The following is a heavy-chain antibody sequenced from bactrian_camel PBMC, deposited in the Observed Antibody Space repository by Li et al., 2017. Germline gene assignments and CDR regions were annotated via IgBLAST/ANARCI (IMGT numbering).Heavy chain of an antibody. D-gene: IGHD2*01. CDR3: AASRHTGCASWLLGAIQYDY. J-gene: IGHJ4*01. CDR1: TLTFSVYC. V-gene: IGHV3S26*01. CDR2: THADGQV. Sequence: QLVESGGGSVQAGGSLMLSCTSSTLTFSVYCMAWFRQAPGKEREGVAGTHADGQVRYADDVKGRFTISKEESPTANTLHLQMNSLTTEDTGTYTCAASRHTGCASWLLGAIQYDYWGRGTQVTVS.